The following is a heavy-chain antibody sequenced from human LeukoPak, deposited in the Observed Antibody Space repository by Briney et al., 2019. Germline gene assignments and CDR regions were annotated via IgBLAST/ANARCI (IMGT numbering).Heavy chain of an antibody. V-gene: IGHV3-15*01. J-gene: IGHJ3*02. D-gene: IGHD2-2*02. CDR1: GFTFSNAW. CDR2: IKSKTDGGTT. Sequence: PGGSLRLSCAASGFTFSNAWMSWVRQAPGKGLEWVGRIKSKTDGGTTDYAAPVKGRFTISRDDSKNTLYLQMNSLKTEDTAVYYCTTELGVGYCSSTSCYNDAFDIWGQGTMVTVSS. CDR3: TTELGVGYCSSTSCYNDAFDI.